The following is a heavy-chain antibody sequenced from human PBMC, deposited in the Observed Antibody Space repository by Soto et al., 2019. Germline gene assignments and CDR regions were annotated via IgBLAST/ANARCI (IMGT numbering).Heavy chain of an antibody. CDR3: ARHRYYYPYYFDY. Sequence: QLQLQESGPGLVKPSETLSLTCTVSGGSISSSSYYWGWIRQPPGKGLEWIGSIYYSGSTYYNPSLKSRVTISVDTSKNQFSLKLSSVTAADTAVYYCARHRYYYPYYFDYWGQGTLVTVSS. CDR2: IYYSGST. V-gene: IGHV4-39*01. CDR1: GGSISSSSYY. J-gene: IGHJ4*02. D-gene: IGHD3-10*01.